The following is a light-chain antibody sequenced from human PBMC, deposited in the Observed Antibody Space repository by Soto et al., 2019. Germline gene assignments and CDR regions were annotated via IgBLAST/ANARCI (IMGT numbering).Light chain of an antibody. CDR1: SSDVGGYNY. V-gene: IGLV2-14*01. CDR2: EVS. J-gene: IGLJ1*01. Sequence: QSALTQPASVSGSPGQSITISCTGTSSDVGGYNYVSWYQQHPGKAPKLLIYEVSNRPSGISNRFSGSKSGDTASLTISGLQAEDEADYHCGSYTSSSAYYVFGTGTQLTVL. CDR3: GSYTSSSAYYV.